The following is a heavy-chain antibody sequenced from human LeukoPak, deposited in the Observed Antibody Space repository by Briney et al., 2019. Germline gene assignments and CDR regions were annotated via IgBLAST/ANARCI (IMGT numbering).Heavy chain of an antibody. J-gene: IGHJ4*02. CDR1: GLTLSSNY. V-gene: IGHV3-53*01. CDR3: ARDAPLDY. Sequence: GWSLRPSRAASGLTLSSNYMSWVRQAPGKGLEWVSVIYSGGSTYYADSLKRRYTNSRDHSKTTLYLHMNSLRAEDTAVYYCARDAPLDYWGQGTLVTVSS. CDR2: IYSGGST.